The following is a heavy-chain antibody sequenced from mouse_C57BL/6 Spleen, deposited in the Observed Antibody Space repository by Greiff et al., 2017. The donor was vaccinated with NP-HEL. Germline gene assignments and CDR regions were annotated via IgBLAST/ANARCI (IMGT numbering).Heavy chain of an antibody. CDR2: IDPSDSYT. D-gene: IGHD2-4*01. CDR3: ARWGLDYLFDY. V-gene: IGHV1-69*01. J-gene: IGHJ2*01. CDR1: GYTFTSYW. Sequence: QVQLQQPGAELVMPGASVKLSCKASGYTFTSYWMHWVKQRPGQGLEWIGEIDPSDSYTNYNQKFKGKSTLTVDKSSSTAYMQLSSLTSEDSAVYYCARWGLDYLFDYWGQGTTLTVSS.